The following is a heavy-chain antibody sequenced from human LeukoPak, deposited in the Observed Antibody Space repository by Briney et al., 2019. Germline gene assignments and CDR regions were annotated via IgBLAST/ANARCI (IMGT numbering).Heavy chain of an antibody. Sequence: ASVKVSCKASGGTFISYAISWVRQAPGRGLEWMGGIIPIFGTANYAQKFQGRVTITADESTSTAYMELSSLRSEDTAVYYCARCGYSYGYYYYYGMDVWGQGTTVTVSS. CDR2: IIPIFGTA. D-gene: IGHD5-18*01. V-gene: IGHV1-69*13. J-gene: IGHJ6*02. CDR3: ARCGYSYGYYYYYGMDV. CDR1: GGTFISYA.